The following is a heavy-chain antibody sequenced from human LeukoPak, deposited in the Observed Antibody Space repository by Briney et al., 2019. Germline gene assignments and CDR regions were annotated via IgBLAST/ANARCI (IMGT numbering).Heavy chain of an antibody. CDR3: ARGRGYYDSLLRRSGDAFDI. D-gene: IGHD3-22*01. J-gene: IGHJ3*02. Sequence: ASVKVSCKASGYTFTSHDINWVRQATGQGLEWMGWMNPNSGNTGYAQKFQGRVTMTRNTSISTAYMELSSLRSEDTAVYYCARGRGYYDSLLRRSGDAFDIWGQGTMVTVSS. CDR1: GYTFTSHD. CDR2: MNPNSGNT. V-gene: IGHV1-8*01.